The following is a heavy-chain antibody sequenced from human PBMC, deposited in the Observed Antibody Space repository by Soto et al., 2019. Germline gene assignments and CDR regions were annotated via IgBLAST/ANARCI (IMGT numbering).Heavy chain of an antibody. Sequence: SETLSLTCTVSGGSISSGGYYWSWIRQHPGKGLEWIGYIYYSGSTYYNPSLKSRVTISVDTSKNQFSLKLSSVTAADTAVYYCARVGRISTLLDYWGQGTLVTVSS. CDR2: IYYSGST. V-gene: IGHV4-31*03. CDR1: GGSISSGGYY. CDR3: ARVGRISTLLDY. D-gene: IGHD1-20*01. J-gene: IGHJ4*02.